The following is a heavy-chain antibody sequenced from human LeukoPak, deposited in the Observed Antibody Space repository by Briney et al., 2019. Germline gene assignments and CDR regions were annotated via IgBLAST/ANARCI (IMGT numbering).Heavy chain of an antibody. CDR1: GGSFSGYY. J-gene: IGHJ2*01. V-gene: IGHV4-34*01. CDR2: INHSGST. CDR3: ARSYDSSGYYIFDL. Sequence: PSETLSLTCAVYGGSFSGYYWSWIRQPPGKGLEWIGEINHSGSTNYNPSLKSRVTISVDTSKNQFSLKLSSVTAADTAVYYCARSYDSSGYYIFDLWGRGTLVTVSS. D-gene: IGHD3-22*01.